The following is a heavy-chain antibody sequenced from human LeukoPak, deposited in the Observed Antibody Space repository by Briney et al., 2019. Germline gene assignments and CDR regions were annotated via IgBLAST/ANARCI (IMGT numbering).Heavy chain of an antibody. CDR3: AREDYRSAFDI. CDR1: GGSISSGSYY. V-gene: IGHV4-61*02. D-gene: IGHD4-11*01. Sequence: PSQTLSLTCTFSGGSISSGSYYWSWIRQPAGKGLEWIGRIYTSGSTNYNPSLKSRVTISVDTSKNQFSLKLSSVTAADTAVYYSAREDYRSAFDIWGQGTMVTVSS. J-gene: IGHJ3*02. CDR2: IYTSGST.